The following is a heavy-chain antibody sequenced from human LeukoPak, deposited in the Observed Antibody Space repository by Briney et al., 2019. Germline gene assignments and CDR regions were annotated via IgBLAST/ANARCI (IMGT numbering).Heavy chain of an antibody. D-gene: IGHD2-15*01. Sequence: PGRSLRLSCAASGFTFEEHAMHWVRQAPGKGLEWVSSITWSSGRIAYVDSVKGRFTISRDNAKNSLYLQMNSLRVEDTAFYYCAKVLLPRAITPLDDWGQGILVTVSS. CDR2: ITWSSGRI. CDR3: AKVLLPRAITPLDD. J-gene: IGHJ4*02. CDR1: GFTFEEHA. V-gene: IGHV3-9*01.